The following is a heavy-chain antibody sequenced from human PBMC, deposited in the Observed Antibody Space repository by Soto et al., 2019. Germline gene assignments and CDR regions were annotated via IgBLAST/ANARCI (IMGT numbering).Heavy chain of an antibody. V-gene: IGHV4-34*01. Sequence: PSETLSLTCAVYGGSFSGYYWSWIRQPPGKWLEWIGEINHSGSTNYIPSLKSRVTLSVDMSKNQFSLKLSSVTAADTAVYYCARGGIAAARHFDYWGQGTLVTVSS. J-gene: IGHJ4*02. CDR1: GGSFSGYY. CDR2: INHSGST. D-gene: IGHD6-13*01. CDR3: ARGGIAAARHFDY.